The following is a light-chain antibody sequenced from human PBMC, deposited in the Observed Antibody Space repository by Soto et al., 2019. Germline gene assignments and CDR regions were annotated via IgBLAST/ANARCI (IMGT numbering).Light chain of an antibody. Sequence: QSALTQPASVSGSPGQSITISCTGTSSDVGSYNLVSWYHQHPGKAPKLMIYEGSKRPSGVSNRFSGSKSGNTASLTISGLQAEDEADYDCCSYAGSSTPFGGGTKVTVL. V-gene: IGLV2-23*01. J-gene: IGLJ3*02. CDR1: SSDVGSYNL. CDR2: EGS. CDR3: CSYAGSSTP.